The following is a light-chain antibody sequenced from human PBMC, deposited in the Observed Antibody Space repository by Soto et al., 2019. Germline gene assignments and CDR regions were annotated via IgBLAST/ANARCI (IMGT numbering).Light chain of an antibody. Sequence: LTQPPSASGSPGQSVAISCTGTSRDVGGYNYVSWYQQHPGKAPKLMIYEVNKRPSGVPDRFSGSKSGNTASLTVSGLQAADEADYYCSSYAGSSNVFGTGTKVTVL. J-gene: IGLJ1*01. CDR3: SSYAGSSNV. CDR2: EVN. V-gene: IGLV2-8*01. CDR1: SRDVGGYNY.